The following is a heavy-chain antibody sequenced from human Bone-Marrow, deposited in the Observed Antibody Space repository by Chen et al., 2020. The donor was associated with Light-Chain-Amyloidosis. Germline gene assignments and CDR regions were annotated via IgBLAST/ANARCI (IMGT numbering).Heavy chain of an antibody. J-gene: IGHJ4*02. CDR1: GGSFSGYY. CDR3: ARGPSRITIFGVVITRGYFDY. D-gene: IGHD3-3*01. V-gene: IGHV4-34*01. CDR2: IKHSGST. Sequence: QVQLQQWGAGLFKPSETLSLTCAVYGGSFSGYYWSWIRQPPGKGLEWIGEIKHSGSTNYNPSLKSRVTISVDTSKNQFSLKLSSVTAADTAVYYCARGPSRITIFGVVITRGYFDYWGQGTLVTVSS.